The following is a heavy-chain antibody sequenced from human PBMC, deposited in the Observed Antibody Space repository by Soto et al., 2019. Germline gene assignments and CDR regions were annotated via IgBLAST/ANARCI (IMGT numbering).Heavy chain of an antibody. J-gene: IGHJ3*02. V-gene: IGHV1-3*01. D-gene: IGHD1-7*01. CDR1: VYTFTIYA. CDR2: INAGNGNT. Sequence: ASVTVSCTSSVYTFTIYAIHCVRQAPGQRLEWMGWINAGNGNTKYSQKFQGRVTITRDTSASTAYMELSSLRSEDTAVYYCARGGYKWNYAVPDAFDIWGQGTMVTVSS. CDR3: ARGGYKWNYAVPDAFDI.